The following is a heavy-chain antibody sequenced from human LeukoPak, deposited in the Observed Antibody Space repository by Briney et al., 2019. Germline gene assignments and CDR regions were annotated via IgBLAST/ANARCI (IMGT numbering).Heavy chain of an antibody. Sequence: GGSLRLSCAASGFTFDDYGMSWVRQAPGKGLEWVSGINWNGSSTGYADSVKGRFTISRDNAKNSLYLQMNSLRAEDTALYYCARERIMITFGGVTTMGGSDYWGQGTLVTVSS. J-gene: IGHJ4*02. D-gene: IGHD3-16*01. CDR1: GFTFDDYG. CDR2: INWNGSST. CDR3: ARERIMITFGGVTTMGGSDY. V-gene: IGHV3-20*04.